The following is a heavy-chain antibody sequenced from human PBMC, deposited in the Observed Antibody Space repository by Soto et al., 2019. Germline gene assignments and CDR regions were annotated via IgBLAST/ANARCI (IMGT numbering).Heavy chain of an antibody. CDR2: INHSGST. J-gene: IGHJ4*02. Sequence: SETLSLTCAVYGGSFSGYYWSWIRQPPGKGLEWIGEINHSGSTNYNPSLKSRVTISVDTSKNQFSLKLSSVTAADTAVYYCARVLRWQAGFDYWGQGTLVTVSS. CDR1: GGSFSGYY. D-gene: IGHD3-3*01. V-gene: IGHV4-34*01. CDR3: ARVLRWQAGFDY.